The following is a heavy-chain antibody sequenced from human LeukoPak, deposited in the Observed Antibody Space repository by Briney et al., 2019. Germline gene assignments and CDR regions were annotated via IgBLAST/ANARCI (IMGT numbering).Heavy chain of an antibody. D-gene: IGHD1-14*01. J-gene: IGHJ4*02. CDR3: ARGKRGTPYYFDY. Sequence: GGSLRLSCAASGFTFSSYAMHWVRQAPGKGLEWVSSISSTSSNIYYADSVKGRFTISRDNAKNSLYLQMNSLRAEDTAVYYCARGKRGTPYYFDYWGQGTLVTVSS. CDR1: GFTFSSYA. V-gene: IGHV3-21*01. CDR2: ISSTSSNI.